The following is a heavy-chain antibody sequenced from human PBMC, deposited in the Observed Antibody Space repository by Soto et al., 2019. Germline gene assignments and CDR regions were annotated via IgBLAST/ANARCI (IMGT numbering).Heavy chain of an antibody. V-gene: IGHV1-69*01. J-gene: IGHJ6*02. Sequence: VQLVQSGAEVKKPGSSVKVSCKASGGTFGSYAISWVRQAPGQGLEWMGGIIPIPGTANYAQKFQGRVTIAADESKSTAYMELSSLRSEDTAVYYCARSQGSSTSLEIYYYYYYGMDVWGQGTTVTVSS. CDR1: GGTFGSYA. CDR2: IIPIPGTA. D-gene: IGHD2-2*01. CDR3: ARSQGSSTSLEIYYYYYYGMDV.